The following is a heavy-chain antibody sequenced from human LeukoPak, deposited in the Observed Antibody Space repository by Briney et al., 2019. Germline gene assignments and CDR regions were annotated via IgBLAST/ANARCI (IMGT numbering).Heavy chain of an antibody. D-gene: IGHD6-13*01. CDR2: ISGSGGNT. CDR3: AKELRLTAAVGTVGFDY. V-gene: IGHV3-23*01. J-gene: IGHJ4*02. CDR1: GFTFSSNA. Sequence: PGGSLRLSCAASGFTFSSNAMSWVRQAPGKGLEWVSAISGSGGNTYYADSVKGRFAISRDNSKNTLYLQMNSLRVEDTAVYYCAKELRLTAAVGTVGFDYWGQGTLVTVSS.